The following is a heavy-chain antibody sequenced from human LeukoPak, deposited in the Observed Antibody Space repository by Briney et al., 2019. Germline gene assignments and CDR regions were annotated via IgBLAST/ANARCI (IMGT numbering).Heavy chain of an antibody. CDR2: ISGSGGST. J-gene: IGHJ4*02. CDR3: ATRGDILTGYPYYFDY. Sequence: GGSLRLSCAASGFTFSSYGMHWVRQAPGKGLEWVSAISGSGGSTYYADSVKGRFTISRDNSKNTLYLQMNGLRAEDTAVYYCATRGDILTGYPYYFDYWGQGTLVTVSS. D-gene: IGHD3-9*01. V-gene: IGHV3-23*01. CDR1: GFTFSSYG.